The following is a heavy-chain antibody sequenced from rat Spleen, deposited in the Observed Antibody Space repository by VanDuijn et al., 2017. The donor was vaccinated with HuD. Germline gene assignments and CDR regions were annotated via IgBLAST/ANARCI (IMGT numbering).Heavy chain of an antibody. CDR3: ARHGRGERTYYYVLDA. CDR1: GFTFSDYN. CDR2: ISYDGRST. V-gene: IGHV5-7*01. D-gene: IGHD4-3*01. J-gene: IGHJ4*01. Sequence: EVQLVESGGGLVQPGRSLKLSCAASGFTFSDYNMAWVRQAPKKGLEWVATISYDGRSTFYRDSVRARFTISRDNAKSTLYLQMDSLQSEDTATYYCARHGRGERTYYYVLDAWGQGVSVTVSS.